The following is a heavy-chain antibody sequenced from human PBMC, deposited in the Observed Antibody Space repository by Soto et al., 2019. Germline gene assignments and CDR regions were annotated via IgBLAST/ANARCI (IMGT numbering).Heavy chain of an antibody. Sequence: ASVKVSCKASGGTFSSYAISWVRQAPGQGLEWMGWINPNSGDTNYAQKFQGRVTMTRDTSFSTAYMEPSSLRSDDTAVYYCATRYSYVHFWGQGTLVTVSS. CDR3: ATRYSYVHF. D-gene: IGHD5-18*01. V-gene: IGHV1-2*02. J-gene: IGHJ4*02. CDR2: INPNSGDT. CDR1: GGTFSSYA.